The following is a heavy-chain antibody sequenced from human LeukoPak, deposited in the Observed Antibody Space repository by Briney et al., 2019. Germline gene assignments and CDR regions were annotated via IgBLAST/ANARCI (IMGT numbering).Heavy chain of an antibody. CDR1: GFTFSSYS. D-gene: IGHD2-2*01. CDR2: ISSSSSYI. V-gene: IGHV3-21*01. CDR3: ASRKELGYCSSTSCYPYDY. Sequence: GGSLRLSCAASGFTFSSYSMNWVRQAPGKGLEWVSSISSSSSYIYYADSVKGRFTISRDNAKNPLYLQMNSLRAEDTAVYYCASRKELGYCSSTSCYPYDYWGQGTLVTVSS. J-gene: IGHJ4*02.